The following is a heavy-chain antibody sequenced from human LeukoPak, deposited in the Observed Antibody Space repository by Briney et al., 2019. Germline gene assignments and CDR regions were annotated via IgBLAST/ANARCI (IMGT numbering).Heavy chain of an antibody. V-gene: IGHV3-33*01. CDR1: GFTFSSYG. D-gene: IGHD2-2*01. CDR2: IWYDGSNK. CDR3: AREVVPAVKGRYGMDV. Sequence: GGSPRLSCAASGFTFSSYGMHWVRQAPGKGLEWVAVIWYDGSNKYYADSVKGRFTISRDNSKNTLYLQMNSLRAEDTAVYYCAREVVPAVKGRYGMDVWGQGTTVTVSS. J-gene: IGHJ6*02.